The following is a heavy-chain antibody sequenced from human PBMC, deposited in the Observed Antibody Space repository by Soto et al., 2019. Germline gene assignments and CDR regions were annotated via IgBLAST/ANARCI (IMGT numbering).Heavy chain of an antibody. J-gene: IGHJ6*03. V-gene: IGHV4-59*08. D-gene: IGHD2-2*01. Sequence: SETLSLTCTVSGGSISSYYWSWIRQPPGKGLEWIGYIYYSGSTNYNPSLKSRVTISVDTSKNQSSLKLSSVTAADTDMYYYGSHSRCGSVGEAAVPNHYYMDVWGKGTTVTVSS. CDR1: GGSISSYY. CDR2: IYYSGST. CDR3: GSHSRCGSVGEAAVPNHYYMDV.